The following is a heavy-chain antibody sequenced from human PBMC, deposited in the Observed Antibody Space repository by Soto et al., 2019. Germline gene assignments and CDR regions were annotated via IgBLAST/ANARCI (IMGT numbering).Heavy chain of an antibody. CDR2: INHSGST. CDR3: ARLESVVVVVAASRQEETDY. CDR1: GGSFSGYY. Sequence: SETLSLTCAVYGGSFSGYYWSWIRQPPGKGLEWIGEINHSGSTNYNPSLKSRVIISVDTSKNQFSLKLSSVTAADTAVYYCARLESVVVVVAASRQEETDYWGQGTLVTVSS. V-gene: IGHV4-34*01. D-gene: IGHD2-15*01. J-gene: IGHJ4*02.